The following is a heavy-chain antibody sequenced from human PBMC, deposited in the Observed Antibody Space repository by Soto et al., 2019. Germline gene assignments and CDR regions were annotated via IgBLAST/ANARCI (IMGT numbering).Heavy chain of an antibody. CDR3: ATQEVGGSYVYTFDP. V-gene: IGHV4-39*01. CDR2: IYYSGST. Sequence: SETLSLTCTVSSAPVSSSTYTWGWIRQPPGKGLEWIGSIYYSGSTYYNPSLNSRVTVSVDTSKNQFSLKVTSVTAADTAVYYCATQEVGGSYVYTFDPWGQGTLVTVSS. D-gene: IGHD1-26*01. J-gene: IGHJ5*02. CDR1: SAPVSSSTYT.